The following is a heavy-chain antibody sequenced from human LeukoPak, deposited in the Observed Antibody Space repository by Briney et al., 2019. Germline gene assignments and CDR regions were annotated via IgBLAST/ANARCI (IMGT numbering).Heavy chain of an antibody. V-gene: IGHV3-66*01. CDR2: IYSGGST. CDR3: ARKTDHQTGGDY. Sequence: GGSLRLSCAASGFSVSRNYMTWVRQTPGEGLEWVSLIYSGGSTSYADSVKGRFTISRDNSKNTLYLQMNSLRAEDTAVYYCARKTDHQTGGDYWGQGTLVTVSS. D-gene: IGHD1-1*01. J-gene: IGHJ4*02. CDR1: GFSVSRNY.